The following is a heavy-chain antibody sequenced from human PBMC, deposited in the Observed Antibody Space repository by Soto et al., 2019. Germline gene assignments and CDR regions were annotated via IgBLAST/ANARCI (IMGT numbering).Heavy chain of an antibody. D-gene: IGHD6-19*01. Sequence: QVQLQESGPGLVKPSGTLSLTCAVSGGSISSSNWWSWVRQPPGKGLEWIGEIYHSGSNNYNPSLKSRVTISIEKSENQFSLKLSSVTAADTAVYYCARSVAVADFDYWGQGTLVTVSS. J-gene: IGHJ4*02. V-gene: IGHV4-4*02. CDR1: GGSISSSNW. CDR2: IYHSGSN. CDR3: ARSVAVADFDY.